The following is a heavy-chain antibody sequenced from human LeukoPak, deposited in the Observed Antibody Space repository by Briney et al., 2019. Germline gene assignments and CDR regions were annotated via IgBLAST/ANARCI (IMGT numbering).Heavy chain of an antibody. CDR3: ARRGSSGFLYYFDY. J-gene: IGHJ4*02. CDR1: GGSIRSSDDY. D-gene: IGHD6-19*01. CDR2: IHYGGIT. Sequence: PSETLSLTCTVFGGSIRSSDDYWGWLRQPPGKGLEWIGSIHYGGITYYNPSLKSRVTISVDTSKNQFSLKLSSVTAADTAVYYCARRGSSGFLYYFDYWGQGILVTVSS. V-gene: IGHV4-39*01.